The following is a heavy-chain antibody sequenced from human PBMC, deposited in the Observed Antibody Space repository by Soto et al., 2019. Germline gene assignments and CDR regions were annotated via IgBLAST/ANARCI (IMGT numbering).Heavy chain of an antibody. CDR1: GGSISSYY. CDR3: AASYSRGWYVPQYFDY. CDR2: IYYSGST. V-gene: IGHV4-59*01. J-gene: IGHJ4*02. Sequence: SETLSLTCTVSGGSISSYYWSWIRQPPGKGLEWIGYIYYSGSTNYNPSLKSRVTISVDTSKNQFSLKLSSVTAADTAVYYCAASYSRGWYVPQYFDYWGQGTLVTVSS. D-gene: IGHD6-19*01.